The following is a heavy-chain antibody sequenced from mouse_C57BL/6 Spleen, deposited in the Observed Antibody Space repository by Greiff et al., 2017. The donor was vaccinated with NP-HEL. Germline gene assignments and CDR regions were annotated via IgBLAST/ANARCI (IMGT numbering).Heavy chain of an antibody. CDR2: INYDGSST. CDR3: ARGDYDYGGYFDY. Sequence: EVMLVESEGGLVQPGSSMKLSCTASGFTFSDYYMAWVRQVPEKGLEWVANINYDGSSTYYLDSLKSRFIISRDNAKNILYLQMSSLKSEDTATYYCARGDYDYGGYFDYWGQGTTLTVSS. CDR1: GFTFSDYY. V-gene: IGHV5-16*01. D-gene: IGHD2-4*01. J-gene: IGHJ2*01.